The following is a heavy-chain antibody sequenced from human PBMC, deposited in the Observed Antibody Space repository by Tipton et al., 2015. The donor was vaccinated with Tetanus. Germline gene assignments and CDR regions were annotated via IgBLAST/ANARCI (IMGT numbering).Heavy chain of an antibody. Sequence: QVQLVQSGAEMKKPGASVKVSCKASGYTFTGYYMYWVRQAPGQGLEWMGWIDPNSGGTVYAQKFQGRVTMTRDTSISTAYMELSSLRSDDTAVYYCARDRGDYIYYGMAVWGPGTTVTVS. D-gene: IGHD3-22*01. CDR2: IDPNSGGT. CDR1: GYTFTGYY. J-gene: IGHJ6*02. CDR3: ARDRGDYIYYGMAV. V-gene: IGHV1-2*02.